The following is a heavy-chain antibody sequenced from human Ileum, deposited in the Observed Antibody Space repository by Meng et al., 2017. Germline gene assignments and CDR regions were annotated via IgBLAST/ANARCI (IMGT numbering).Heavy chain of an antibody. V-gene: IGHV4-34*02. CDR1: GGSFSGYY. D-gene: IGHD6-6*01. J-gene: IGHJ4*02. CDR2: ISHSGST. Sequence: QVHLPQWGAGLLKPSETLSRTCAANGGSFSGYYWSWIRQPPGKGLEWIGEISHSGSTHYNPSLKSRLTISVDTSNNQFSLKLNSVTAADTAVYYCARGGVAARLGTWGQGALVTVSS. CDR3: ARGGVAARLGT.